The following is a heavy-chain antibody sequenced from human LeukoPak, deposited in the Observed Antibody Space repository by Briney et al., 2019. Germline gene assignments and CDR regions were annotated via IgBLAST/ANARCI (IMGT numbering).Heavy chain of an antibody. CDR2: IYYSGST. V-gene: IGHV4-59*01. J-gene: IGHJ5*02. CDR1: GGSFSGYY. Sequence: SETLSLTCAVYGGSFSGYYWSWIRQPPGKGLEWIGYIYYSGSTNYNPSLKSRVTISVDTSKNQFSLKLSSVTAADTAVYYCASQLVGGYNWFDPWGQGTLVTVSS. CDR3: ASQLVGGYNWFDP. D-gene: IGHD3-10*01.